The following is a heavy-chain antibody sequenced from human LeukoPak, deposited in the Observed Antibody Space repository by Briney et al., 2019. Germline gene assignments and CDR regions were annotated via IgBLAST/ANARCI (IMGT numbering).Heavy chain of an antibody. CDR2: FDPEDGET. Sequence: ASVKVSCKVSGYTLTELSMHWVRQAPGKGLEWMGGFDPEDGETIYAQKFQGRVTMTEDTSTDTAYMELSSLRSEDTAVYYCATGEDRFGAVISFDYWGQGTLVTVSS. D-gene: IGHD3-3*01. CDR3: ATGEDRFGAVISFDY. J-gene: IGHJ4*02. CDR1: GYTLTELS. V-gene: IGHV1-24*01.